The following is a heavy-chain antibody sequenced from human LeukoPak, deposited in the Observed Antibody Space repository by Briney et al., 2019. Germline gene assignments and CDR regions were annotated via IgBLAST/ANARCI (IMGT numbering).Heavy chain of an antibody. CDR2: ISSGGMST. CDR1: GFSFSSYS. J-gene: IGHJ5*02. CDR3: ARAGGSSTFNWFDR. D-gene: IGHD2-15*01. V-gene: IGHV3-21*01. Sequence: GGSLRLSCAASGFSFSSYSMNWLREAPGKGPEGVSFISSGGMSTDYAACVQGRFTISRDNSEDSLFLQLNSLRADDTAVYYCARAGGSSTFNWFDRWGQGTLVTVSS.